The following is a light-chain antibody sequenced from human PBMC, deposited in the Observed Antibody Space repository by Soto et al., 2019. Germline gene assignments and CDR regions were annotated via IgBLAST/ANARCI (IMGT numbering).Light chain of an antibody. J-gene: IGKJ3*01. V-gene: IGKV3-11*01. CDR1: QSVGSA. CDR2: DAS. Sequence: EIVLTQSPATLSLSPGERATLSCRASQSVGSALAWYQQKPGQTPRLVIYDASSRATGIPARFSGSGSGTDFTLTISSLEPEDFAVYYCQQRSNWPHYNFGTGTKVDIX. CDR3: QQRSNWPHYN.